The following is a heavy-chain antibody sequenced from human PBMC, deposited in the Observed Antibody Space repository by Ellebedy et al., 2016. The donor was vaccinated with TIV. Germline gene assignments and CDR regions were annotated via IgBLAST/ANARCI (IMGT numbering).Heavy chain of an antibody. Sequence: AASVKVSCKASGYTFTRYYFMHWVRQAPGQGLEWMGIINPGDGTTTYARKFQGRLTMTRDTSTSTFYMELGSLRSEETAVYYCARGGRYSGSYNFDHWGQGSLVTVSS. J-gene: IGHJ4*02. CDR3: ARGGRYSGSYNFDH. CDR1: GYTFTRYYF. D-gene: IGHD1-26*01. V-gene: IGHV1-46*01. CDR2: INPGDGTT.